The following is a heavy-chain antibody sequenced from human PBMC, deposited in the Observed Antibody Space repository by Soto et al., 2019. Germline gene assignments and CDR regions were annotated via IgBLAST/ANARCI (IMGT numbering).Heavy chain of an antibody. J-gene: IGHJ4*02. CDR2: INPNSGGT. CDR3: ARGIGWEPLDY. D-gene: IGHD1-26*01. CDR1: GYTFTCYD. Sequence: ASVKASCKASGYTFTCYDMHWVRQAPGQGLEWMGWINPNSGGTNYAQKFQGWVTMTRDTSISTAYMELSRLRSDDTAVYYCARGIGWEPLDYWGQGTLVTVSS. V-gene: IGHV1-2*04.